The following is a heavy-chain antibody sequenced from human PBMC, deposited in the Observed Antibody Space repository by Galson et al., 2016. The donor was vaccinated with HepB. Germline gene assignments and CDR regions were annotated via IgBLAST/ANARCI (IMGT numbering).Heavy chain of an antibody. CDR1: GGSFSGYY. D-gene: IGHD4-17*01. CDR2: IDSSGTTI. V-gene: IGHV3-11*01. J-gene: IGHJ4*02. Sequence: LSLTCAVYGGSFSGYYWSWIRQAPGKGLECISYIDSSGTTIYYSDSVKGRFTVSRDNAKNSLYLQMNSLRVEDTAVYYCARGLYYGDYAPHYWGQGTLATVSS. CDR3: ARGLYYGDYAPHY.